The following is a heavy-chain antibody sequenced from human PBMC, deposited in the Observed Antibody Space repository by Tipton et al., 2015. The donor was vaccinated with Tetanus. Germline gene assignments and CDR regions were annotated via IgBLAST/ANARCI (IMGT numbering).Heavy chain of an antibody. CDR2: IYPGDSDT. CDR3: ARRLGPYTGDQIWHFDL. J-gene: IGHJ2*01. CDR1: GYNFNLYW. Sequence: QSGAEVKKPGESLKISCKGSGYNFNLYWIAWVRQMPGKGLEWMGIIYPGDSDTTYSPSFQGQVTISADRSISTAYLQWSSLKASDTAVFFCARRLGPYTGDQIWHFDLWGRGPLVTVFS. D-gene: IGHD7-27*01. V-gene: IGHV5-51*01.